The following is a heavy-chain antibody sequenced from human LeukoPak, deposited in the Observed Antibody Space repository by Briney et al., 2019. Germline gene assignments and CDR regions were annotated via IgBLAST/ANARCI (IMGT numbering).Heavy chain of an antibody. D-gene: IGHD3-3*01. CDR2: ISAYNGNT. J-gene: IGHJ4*02. V-gene: IGHV1-18*01. CDR3: ARVPITIFGVVIPFDY. CDR1: GYTFNSYG. Sequence: ASVNVSCKASGYTFNSYGISWVRQAPGQGLEWMGWISAYNGNTNYAQKLQGRVTMTTDTSTSTAYMELRSLRSDDTAVYYCARVPITIFGVVIPFDYWGQGTLATVSS.